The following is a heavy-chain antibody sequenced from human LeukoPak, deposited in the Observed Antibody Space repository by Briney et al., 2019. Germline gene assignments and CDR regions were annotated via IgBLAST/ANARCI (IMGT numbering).Heavy chain of an antibody. CDR1: GFALSSHW. CDR3: ARNNGMAV. Sequence: GGSLRLSCAASGFALSSHWMTWVRQVPGRGPEWVANVNRDGSETYYLDSVKGRFTISKDNAKNSPYLQMNSLRAEDTALYHCARNNGMAVWGQGTTVIVSS. V-gene: IGHV3-7*03. J-gene: IGHJ6*02. CDR2: VNRDGSET.